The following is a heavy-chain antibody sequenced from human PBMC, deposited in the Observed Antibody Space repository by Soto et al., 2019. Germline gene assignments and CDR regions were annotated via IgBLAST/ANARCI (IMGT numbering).Heavy chain of an antibody. D-gene: IGHD3-9*01. CDR1: GGSISSGGYY. J-gene: IGHJ4*02. CDR3: ARAGVVLRYFDWLSPPLYFDY. CDR2: IYYSGST. V-gene: IGHV4-31*03. Sequence: QVQLQESGPGLVKPSQTLSLTCTVSGGSISSGGYYWSWIRQHPGKGLEWIGYIYYSGSTYYNPSLKRRVTVSVDTTKNQFSLKLSLVTAADTAVYYCARAGVVLRYFDWLSPPLYFDYWGQGTLVTVSS.